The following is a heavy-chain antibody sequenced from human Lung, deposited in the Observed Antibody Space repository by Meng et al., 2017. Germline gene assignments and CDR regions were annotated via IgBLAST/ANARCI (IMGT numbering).Heavy chain of an antibody. CDR2: ISDNGGST. CDR3: AIDRGYSSSTFVDH. CDR1: GFRFSNYA. D-gene: IGHD6-6*01. Sequence: EVQLLESGGDLVQPGGALRLSWAGYGFRFSNYAMSWVRQAPGEGPEWVSAISDNGGSTYYRDSAKGRFTMSRDNSKNTLYLQMNSLRAEDTAVYYCAIDRGYSSSTFVDHWGQGTLVTVSS. J-gene: IGHJ4*02. V-gene: IGHV3-23*01.